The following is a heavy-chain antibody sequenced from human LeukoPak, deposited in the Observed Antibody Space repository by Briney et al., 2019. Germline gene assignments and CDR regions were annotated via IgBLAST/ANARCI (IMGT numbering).Heavy chain of an antibody. V-gene: IGHV4-4*07. CDR2: ISSTGNT. CDR1: GGSITNCC. Sequence: SETLSLTCTVSGGSITNCCWGWIRQPAGRGLDWIGRISSTGNTAYSPSLQSRVTMSVDTSKNQFSLKLNSVPAADTAVYYCARVPPSYSDSSKIYYYYYVDVWCKGTPVTVSS. J-gene: IGHJ6*03. D-gene: IGHD1-26*01. CDR3: ARVPPSYSDSSKIYYYYYVDV.